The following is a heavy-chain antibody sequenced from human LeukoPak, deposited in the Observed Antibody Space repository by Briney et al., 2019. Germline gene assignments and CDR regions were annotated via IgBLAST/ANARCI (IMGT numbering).Heavy chain of an antibody. CDR3: ARDPGDGYNFYY. CDR2: ISSSSSYI. Sequence: GGSLRLSCAASGFTFSSYSMNWVRQAPGKGLEWVSSISSSSSYIYYADSVKGRFTISRDNAKNSLYLQMNSLRAEDTAVYYCARDPGDGYNFYYWGQGTLVTVSS. CDR1: GFTFSSYS. J-gene: IGHJ4*02. D-gene: IGHD5-24*01. V-gene: IGHV3-21*01.